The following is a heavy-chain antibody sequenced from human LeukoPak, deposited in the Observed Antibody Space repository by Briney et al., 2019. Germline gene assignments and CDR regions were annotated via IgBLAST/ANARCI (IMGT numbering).Heavy chain of an antibody. Sequence: GASVKVSCTGSGGAVSSYGISWGGQRPGQGIEWMGGVIPIFGTANYAQKFQGRVTITADESTSTAYMELSSLRSEDTAVYYCASKNYYGSGSYLWGQGTLVTVSS. CDR1: GGAVSSYG. V-gene: IGHV1-69*13. CDR3: ASKNYYGSGSYL. CDR2: VIPIFGTA. J-gene: IGHJ5*02. D-gene: IGHD3-10*01.